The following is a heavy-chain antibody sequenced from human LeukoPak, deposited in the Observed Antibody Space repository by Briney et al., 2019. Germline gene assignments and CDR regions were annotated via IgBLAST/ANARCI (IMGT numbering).Heavy chain of an antibody. Sequence: ASVKVSCKASGYTFTGYYMHWVRQAPGQGLEWMGWINPNSGGTNYAQKFQGRVTMTRDTSISTAYMELSRLRSDDTAVYYCARAAGGQQQLGLDYWGQGTLVTVSS. CDR3: ARAAGGQQQLGLDY. V-gene: IGHV1-2*02. D-gene: IGHD6-13*01. CDR2: INPNSGGT. J-gene: IGHJ4*02. CDR1: GYTFTGYY.